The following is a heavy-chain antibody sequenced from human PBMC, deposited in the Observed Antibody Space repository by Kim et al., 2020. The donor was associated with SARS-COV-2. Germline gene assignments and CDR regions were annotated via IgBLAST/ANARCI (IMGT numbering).Heavy chain of an antibody. CDR1: GITLTNNH. V-gene: IGHV3-66*01. Sequence: GGSLRLSCAASGITLTNNHMNWVRQAPGKGLEWVSVIYGGGTIDYAESVKDRFTISRDNSKNTVYLEMNSLRAEDTAVYYCARDIKFDGFAFFDLWGRGT. CDR2: IYGGGTI. J-gene: IGHJ2*01. D-gene: IGHD3-10*01. CDR3: ARDIKFDGFAFFDL.